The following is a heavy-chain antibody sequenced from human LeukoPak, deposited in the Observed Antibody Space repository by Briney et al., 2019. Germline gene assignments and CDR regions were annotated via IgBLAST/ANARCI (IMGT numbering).Heavy chain of an antibody. D-gene: IGHD1-26*01. CDR2: IYYSGST. CDR3: ARVRSGSPGAFDI. Sequence: SETLSLTCTVSGGSISSSSYYWSWIRQPPGKGLEWIGSIYYSGSTYYNPSLKSRVTISVDTSKNQFSLKLSSVTAADTAVYYSARVRSGSPGAFDIWGQGTMVTVSS. V-gene: IGHV4-39*07. CDR1: GGSISSSSYY. J-gene: IGHJ3*02.